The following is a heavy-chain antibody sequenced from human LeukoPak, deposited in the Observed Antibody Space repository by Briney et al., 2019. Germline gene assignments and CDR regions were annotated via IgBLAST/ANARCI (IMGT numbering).Heavy chain of an antibody. D-gene: IGHD2-2*01. V-gene: IGHV4-34*01. J-gene: IGHJ4*02. CDR2: INHSGST. CDR3: ARGPSIVVVPAAFLYDY. Sequence: KPSETLSLTCAVYGGSFSGYYWSWIRQPPGKGLEWIGEINHSGSTNYNPSLKSRVTISVDTSKNQSSLKLSSVTAADTAVYYCARGPSIVVVPAAFLYDYWGQGTLVTVSS. CDR1: GGSFSGYY.